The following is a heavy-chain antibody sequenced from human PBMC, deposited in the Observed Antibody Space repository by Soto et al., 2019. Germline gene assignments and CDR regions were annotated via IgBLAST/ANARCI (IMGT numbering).Heavy chain of an antibody. CDR1: GGSISRYY. D-gene: IGHD2-21*02. J-gene: IGHJ6*02. Sequence: QLQLQESGPGLVKPSETLSLTCTVSGGSISRYYWSWIRQPPGKGLEWIGYMYNTGSTVYNPSFKSRVNISVDTSKNQFSLKLNSVTAADTAVYYCARDLWGYCGTDCYPLDVWGQGTTVTVSS. V-gene: IGHV4-59*01. CDR2: MYNTGST. CDR3: ARDLWGYCGTDCYPLDV.